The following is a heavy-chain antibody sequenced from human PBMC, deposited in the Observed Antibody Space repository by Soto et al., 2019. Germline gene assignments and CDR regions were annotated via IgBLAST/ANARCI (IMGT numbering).Heavy chain of an antibody. D-gene: IGHD3-16*01. CDR1: GFTGSNHY. CDR3: AAYSHKGY. V-gene: IGHV3-66*01. CDR2: IYSGGST. Sequence: EEQLVESGGDLVQPGGSLRLSCAASGFTGSNHYMSWVRQAPGKGLELVSLIYSGGSTYYADSVKGRFTISRDSSKNTLYLQLNSLRAEDTAMYYCAAYSHKGYWGQGTLVTGSS. J-gene: IGHJ4*02.